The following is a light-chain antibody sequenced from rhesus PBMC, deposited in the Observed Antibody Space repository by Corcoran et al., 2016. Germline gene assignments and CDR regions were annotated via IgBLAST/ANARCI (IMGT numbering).Light chain of an antibody. V-gene: IGKV1S14*01. CDR3: QQHNSYPPT. J-gene: IGKJ1*01. Sequence: DIQMTQSPSSLSASVGDTVTITCRASQGLSNYLAWYQQKTGKAPKPLIYYATNLESGVPSRFRGSGSGTDFTLTISSLQTEDFAIYYCQQHNSYPPTFGQGTKVEIK. CDR2: YAT. CDR1: QGLSNY.